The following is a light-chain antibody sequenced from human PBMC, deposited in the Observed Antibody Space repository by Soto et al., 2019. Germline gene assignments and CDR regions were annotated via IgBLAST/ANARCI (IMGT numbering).Light chain of an antibody. J-gene: IGLJ1*01. Sequence: QSVLTQPASVSGSPGQSITISCTGTSSDVGSYNLVSWYQQYPGKAPKLMIYEGSQRPSGVSNRFSGSKSGNTASLTISGLQAEDEADYYCCSYAGSSTFVFGPGTKVTVL. CDR2: EGS. CDR1: SSDVGSYNL. CDR3: CSYAGSSTFV. V-gene: IGLV2-23*03.